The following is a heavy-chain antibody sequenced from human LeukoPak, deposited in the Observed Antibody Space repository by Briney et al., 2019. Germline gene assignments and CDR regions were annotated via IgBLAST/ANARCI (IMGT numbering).Heavy chain of an antibody. CDR2: IYHSGTT. Sequence: SETLSLTCTVSGYSISSGYYWGWIRQPPGKGLEWIGNIYHSGTTYYNPSLKSRVTISVDTANNQFSLKLSSVTAADTAVYYCGRGWGATNFDYWGQGTLVTVSS. CDR1: GYSISSGYY. D-gene: IGHD1-26*01. CDR3: GRGWGATNFDY. V-gene: IGHV4-38-2*02. J-gene: IGHJ4*02.